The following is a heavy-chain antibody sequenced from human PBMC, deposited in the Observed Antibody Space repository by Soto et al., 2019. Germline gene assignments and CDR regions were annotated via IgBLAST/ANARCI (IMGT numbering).Heavy chain of an antibody. CDR1: GFPFSNYA. V-gene: IGHV3-23*01. Sequence: PGGSLRLSCVASGFPFSNYAMTWVRQAPGKGLEWVSALSGSGVSTYYADSVMGRFTISRDNSKNTVYLQMNSLRAEYTAGYYCARDPLSWDNYYCLDVWRQGTTVTVSS. D-gene: IGHD1-26*01. CDR2: LSGSGVST. CDR3: ARDPLSWDNYYCLDV. J-gene: IGHJ6*02.